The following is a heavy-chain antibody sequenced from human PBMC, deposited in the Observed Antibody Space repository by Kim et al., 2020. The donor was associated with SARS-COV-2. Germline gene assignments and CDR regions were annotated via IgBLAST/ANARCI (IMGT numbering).Heavy chain of an antibody. J-gene: IGHJ3*02. CDR3: ARQGSGSGTHGALHI. CDR1: VGSFSDYF. CDR2: TDPSGDT. V-gene: IGHV4-34*01. Sequence: SETLSLTCAVYVGSFSDYFWTWIRQVPGKGLEWIGETDPSGDTRYNPSLQSRVTILVDKSKNQFSLKLISVISADTAVYYCARQGSGSGTHGALHIWGPG. D-gene: IGHD3-10*01.